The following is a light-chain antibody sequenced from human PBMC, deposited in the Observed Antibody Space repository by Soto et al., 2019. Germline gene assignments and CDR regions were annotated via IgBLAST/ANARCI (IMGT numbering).Light chain of an antibody. CDR3: QHYDSYPYN. CDR1: QIITS. J-gene: IGKJ2*01. CDR2: DAF. Sequence: DIQMTQSPSTLSASVGDRVTITCRASQIITSLAWYQQIPGKAPTLLIYDAFNLQSGVPSRFSGSASGTEFTLTISTLQPDDFATYYCQHYDSYPYNFGQGTKLEI. V-gene: IGKV1-5*01.